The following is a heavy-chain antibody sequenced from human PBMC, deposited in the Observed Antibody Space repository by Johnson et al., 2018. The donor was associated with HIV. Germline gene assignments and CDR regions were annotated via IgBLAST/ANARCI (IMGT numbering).Heavy chain of an antibody. Sequence: QMLLVESGGGVVQPGRSLRLYCAASGFTFSSYAMHWVRQAPGKGLEWVAVMSYDGSSKYYADSVKGRFTISRDNSRNTLYLQMNSLRAEDTAVYYCARDQAIFGVVLASDAFDIWGHGTMVTVSS. CDR1: GFTFSSYA. V-gene: IGHV3-30*04. CDR3: ARDQAIFGVVLASDAFDI. D-gene: IGHD3-3*01. J-gene: IGHJ3*02. CDR2: MSYDGSSK.